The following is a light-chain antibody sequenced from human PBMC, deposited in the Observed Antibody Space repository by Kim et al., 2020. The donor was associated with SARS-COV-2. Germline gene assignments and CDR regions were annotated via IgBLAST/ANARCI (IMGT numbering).Light chain of an antibody. V-gene: IGKV3-20*01. CDR1: QSVSSSY. J-gene: IGKJ1*01. Sequence: EIVLTQSPGTLSLSPGERVTLSCRASQSVSSSYLAWYQQKPGQAPRLLIYGASSRATGIPDRFSDSGSGTDFTLTISRLEPEDFAVYYCQQYGSSPPWTFGQGTKVDIK. CDR3: QQYGSSPPWT. CDR2: GAS.